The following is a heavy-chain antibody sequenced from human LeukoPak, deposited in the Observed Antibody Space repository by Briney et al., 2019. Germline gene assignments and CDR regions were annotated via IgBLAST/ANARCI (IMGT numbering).Heavy chain of an antibody. CDR3: ARFTLYYDFWSGPSAPNYFDY. J-gene: IGHJ4*02. D-gene: IGHD3-3*01. CDR2: IYYSGST. CDR1: GGSISSYY. Sequence: SETLSLTCTVSGGSISSYYWSWIRQPPGKGLEWIGYIYYSGSTNYNPSLKSRVTISVDTPKNQFSLKLSSVTAADTAVYYCARFTLYYDFWSGPSAPNYFDYWGQGTLVTVSS. V-gene: IGHV4-59*01.